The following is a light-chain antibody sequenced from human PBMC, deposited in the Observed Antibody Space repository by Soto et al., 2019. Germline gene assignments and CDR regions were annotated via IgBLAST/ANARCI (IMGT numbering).Light chain of an antibody. CDR3: QQYGSSPET. CDR2: GAS. J-gene: IGKJ1*01. V-gene: IGKV3-20*01. CDR1: QSVSSSY. Sequence: EIVLTQSPGTLSLSPGERATLSCRASQSVSSSYLAWYQQKPGQAPRLLIYGASSRATGIPDRFSGSGSGNDFTLTISRLEPEDFAEYYCQQYGSSPETFGQGNKVETK.